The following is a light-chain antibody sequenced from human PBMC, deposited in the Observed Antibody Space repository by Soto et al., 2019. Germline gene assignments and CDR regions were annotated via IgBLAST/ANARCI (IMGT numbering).Light chain of an antibody. CDR2: DAS. CDR1: QSVTSGY. J-gene: IGKJ1*01. CDR3: QQYGSSPRT. Sequence: EIVLTQSPGTLSLSPGERATLSCRASQSVTSGYLAWFQQKPGQAPKLLISDASIRATGIPDRFSGSGSGTDFTLTISRLEPEDFAVYYCQQYGSSPRTFGQGTKVEIK. V-gene: IGKV3-20*01.